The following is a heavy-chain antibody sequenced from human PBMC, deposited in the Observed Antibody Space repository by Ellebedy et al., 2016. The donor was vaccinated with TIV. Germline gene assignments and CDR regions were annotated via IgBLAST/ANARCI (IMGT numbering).Heavy chain of an antibody. D-gene: IGHD3-22*01. V-gene: IGHV4-59*01. CDR1: GDSISRNY. CDR2: IYYSGST. CDR3: ARGKFYDSSDQLLGFDY. J-gene: IGHJ4*02. Sequence: MPSDTLSLTCSVPGDSISRNYWTRIRQPPGKGLEWIGYIYYSGSTNYSPSLKSRVTISLDTSKNQLSLKLSSGNTEDTAVYYCARGKFYDSSDQLLGFDYWGQGTLVTVSS.